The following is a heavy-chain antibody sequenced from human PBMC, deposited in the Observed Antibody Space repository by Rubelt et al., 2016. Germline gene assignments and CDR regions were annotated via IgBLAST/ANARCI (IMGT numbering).Heavy chain of an antibody. Sequence: VQLVESGGGVVQPGRSLRLSCAASGFTFSTYAMHWVRQAPGKGLEWVANIKQDGSAKYYVDSVRGRFTISRDNAKNSLSLQMDSLRAEETAVEDCAGGAGWLIDNWGQGTLVTVSS. CDR2: IKQDGSAK. CDR3: AGGAGWLIDN. J-gene: IGHJ4*02. CDR1: GFTFSTYA. V-gene: IGHV3-7*01. D-gene: IGHD6-19*01.